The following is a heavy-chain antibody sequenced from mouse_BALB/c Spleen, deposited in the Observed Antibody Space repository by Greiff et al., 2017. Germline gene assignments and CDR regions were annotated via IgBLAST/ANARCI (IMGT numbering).Heavy chain of an antibody. V-gene: IGHV1-9*01. CDR3: ARDQLGLREGDYFDY. CDR1: GYTFSSYW. J-gene: IGHJ2*01. D-gene: IGHD3-1*01. CDR2: ILPGSGST. Sequence: QVQLQQSGAELMKPGASVKISCKATGYTFSSYWIEWVKQRPGHGLEWIGEILPGSGSTNYNEKFKGKATFTADTSSNTAYMQLSSLTSEDSAVYYCARDQLGLREGDYFDYWGQGTTLTVSS.